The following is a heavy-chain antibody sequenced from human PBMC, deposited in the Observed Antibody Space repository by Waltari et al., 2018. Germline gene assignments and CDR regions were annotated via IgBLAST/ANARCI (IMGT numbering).Heavy chain of an antibody. J-gene: IGHJ3*01. D-gene: IGHD1-7*01. Sequence: EVQLVESGGGLVQPGGSLRVSCTASGFPFSSYWMHWVRQVPGKGLVWVARINGDGSATSYADSAKGRFTIARDNAKNTLFLQMNSLRGEDTAVYYCASGNSHAFDLWGQGTMVTVSS. CDR3: ASGNSHAFDL. CDR2: INGDGSAT. V-gene: IGHV3-74*01. CDR1: GFPFSSYW.